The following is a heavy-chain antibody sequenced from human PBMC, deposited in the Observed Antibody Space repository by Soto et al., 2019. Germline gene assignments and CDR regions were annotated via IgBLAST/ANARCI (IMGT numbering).Heavy chain of an antibody. V-gene: IGHV4-30-4*01. CDR1: GGSTSSDNY. J-gene: IGHJ4*02. CDR2: IYYSGNT. D-gene: IGHD3-16*01. Sequence: SETLSLTCTVSGGSTSSDNYWSWIRQPPGKGLEWIGHIYYSGNTDYNPSLKSRLAISIDTSKNQFSLKLSSVTAADTAVYFCAREGGESSDGLYYFDSWGQGSLVTVPS. CDR3: AREGGESSDGLYYFDS.